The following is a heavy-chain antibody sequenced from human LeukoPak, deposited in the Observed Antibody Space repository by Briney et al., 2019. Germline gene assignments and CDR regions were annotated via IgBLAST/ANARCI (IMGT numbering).Heavy chain of an antibody. CDR3: AREGGSYSNYFDY. J-gene: IGHJ4*02. Sequence: GGSLRLSCAASGFTFSSYEMNWVRQAPGKGLEWVSYISSSGSTIYYADSVKGRFTISRDNAKNTLYLQMNSLKAEDTAIYYCAREGGSYSNYFDYWGQGTLVTVSS. CDR1: GFTFSSYE. D-gene: IGHD1-26*01. CDR2: ISSSGSTI. V-gene: IGHV3-48*03.